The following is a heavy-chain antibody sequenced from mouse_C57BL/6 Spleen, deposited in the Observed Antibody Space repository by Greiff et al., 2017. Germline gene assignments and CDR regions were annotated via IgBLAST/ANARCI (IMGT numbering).Heavy chain of an antibody. CDR3: ARERRLVHYFDY. D-gene: IGHD1-1*02. Sequence: QVQLQQSGAELVRPGASVKLSCKASGYTFTDYYINWVKQRPGQGLEWIARIYPGSGNTYYNEKFKGKATLTAEKSSSTAYMQLSSLTSEDSAVYFCARERRLVHYFDYWGQGTTLTVSS. J-gene: IGHJ2*01. CDR1: GYTFTDYY. V-gene: IGHV1-76*01. CDR2: IYPGSGNT.